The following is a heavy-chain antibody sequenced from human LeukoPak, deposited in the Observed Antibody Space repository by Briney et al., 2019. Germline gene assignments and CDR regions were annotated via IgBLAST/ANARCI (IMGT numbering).Heavy chain of an antibody. Sequence: PGGSLRLSCAASGLTFSSYGMHWVRQAPGKGLEWVAVISYDGSNKYYADSVKGRFTISRDNSKNTLYLQMNSLRAEDTAVYYCAKGRGGGSGSYYNEEFTLDYWGQGTLVTVSS. J-gene: IGHJ4*02. CDR2: ISYDGSNK. CDR3: AKGRGGGSGSYYNEEFTLDY. V-gene: IGHV3-30*18. CDR1: GLTFSSYG. D-gene: IGHD3-10*01.